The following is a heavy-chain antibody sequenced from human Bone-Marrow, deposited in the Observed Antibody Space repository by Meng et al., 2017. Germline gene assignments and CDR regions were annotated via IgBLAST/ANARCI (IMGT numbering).Heavy chain of an antibody. CDR1: GGTFRSYA. Sequence: QVELVESGAEVAEPGSSVKVSCTASGGTFRSYAIRWVRQAPGQGLEWMGGIIPILGTANYAQKFQGRVTINADESTSTAYMELSSLRSEETAVYYCARSRDIVVVVAAPNHGWYFDLWGRGTLVTVSS. J-gene: IGHJ2*01. CDR2: IIPILGTA. CDR3: ARSRDIVVVVAAPNHGWYFDL. V-gene: IGHV1-69*01. D-gene: IGHD2-15*01.